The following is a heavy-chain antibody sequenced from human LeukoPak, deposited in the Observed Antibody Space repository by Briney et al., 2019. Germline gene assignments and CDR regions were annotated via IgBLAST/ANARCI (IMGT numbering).Heavy chain of an antibody. CDR1: VGSLSSYNYY. Sequence: AETLSLTCIVSVGSLSSYNYYWHWIRQPAGQAPEWIVLISARETTNYSPSLRSRVTITLDTARNHFSRELPYVTAAHTAAYFCSRGPETIGKGFDYWGQGALVTVSS. J-gene: IGHJ4*02. CDR2: ISARETT. V-gene: IGHV4-61*10. CDR3: SRGPETIGKGFDY. D-gene: IGHD1-14*01.